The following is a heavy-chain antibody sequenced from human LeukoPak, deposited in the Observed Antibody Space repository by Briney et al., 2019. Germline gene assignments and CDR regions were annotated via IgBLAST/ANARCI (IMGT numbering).Heavy chain of an antibody. CDR1: GFTFSSYE. V-gene: IGHV3-21*01. D-gene: IGHD1-26*01. CDR2: ISSSSSYI. Sequence: PGGSLRLSCAASGFTFSSYEMNWVRQAPGKGLEWVSSISSSSSYIYYADSVKGRFTISRDNAKNSLYLQMNSLRAEDTAVYYCARGGLEWELTFDYWGQGTLVTVSS. J-gene: IGHJ4*02. CDR3: ARGGLEWELTFDY.